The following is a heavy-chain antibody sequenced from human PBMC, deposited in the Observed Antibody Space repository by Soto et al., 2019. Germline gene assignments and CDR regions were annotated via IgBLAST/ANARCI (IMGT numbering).Heavy chain of an antibody. D-gene: IGHD1-26*01. V-gene: IGHV3-74*01. CDR1: GFTFSTYW. CDR2: INPDGSTT. CDR3: ARDLRGSPDY. Sequence: EGPLVESGGGLVQPGGSLRLSCAASGFTFSTYWMNWVRQAPGKGLVWVSLINPDGSTTTYADSVKGRFTISRDNAKNTVYLQMNSLRVDDTAVYYCARDLRGSPDYWGQGTVVTVSS. J-gene: IGHJ4*02.